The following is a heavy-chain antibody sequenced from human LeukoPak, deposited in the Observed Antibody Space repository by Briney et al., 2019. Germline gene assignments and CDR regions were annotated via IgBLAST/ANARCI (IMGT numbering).Heavy chain of an antibody. D-gene: IGHD3-10*01. CDR3: ARDNRLWFGELRGNDAFDI. CDR1: GVSISSYY. Sequence: SQTLSLTCTVSGVSISSYYWSWIRQPPGKGLEWIGYIYYSGSTNYNPSLKSRVTISVDTSKNQFSLKLSSVTAADTAVYYCARDNRLWFGELRGNDAFDIWGQGTMVTVSS. J-gene: IGHJ3*02. CDR2: IYYSGST. V-gene: IGHV4-59*01.